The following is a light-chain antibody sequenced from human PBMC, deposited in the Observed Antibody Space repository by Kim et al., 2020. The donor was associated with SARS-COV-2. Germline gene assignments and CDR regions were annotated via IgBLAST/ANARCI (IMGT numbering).Light chain of an antibody. CDR2: SNN. V-gene: IGLV1-44*01. CDR1: SSNIGSNS. CDR3: AAWDDSLHAVV. J-gene: IGLJ2*01. Sequence: QSVVTQAPSASGTPGQTVTITSSESSSNIGSNSVKWYQQLPVTAPKLLIYSNNQRPSGVPDRFSGSKSGTSASLAISGLQSEDEADYFCAAWDDSLHAVVFGGGTKLTV.